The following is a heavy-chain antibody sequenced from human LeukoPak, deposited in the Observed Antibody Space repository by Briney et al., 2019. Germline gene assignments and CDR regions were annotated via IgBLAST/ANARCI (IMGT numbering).Heavy chain of an antibody. Sequence: GGSLRLSCAASGFTFSSYAMTWVRQAPGKGLEWVSAISGGGVTTYYADSVKGRFTISRDNSQNTLFLQMNSLRAEDTAIYYCAKEGRLGYCSGGTCPRDYWGQGTPVTVSS. CDR3: AKEGRLGYCSGGTCPRDY. V-gene: IGHV3-23*01. D-gene: IGHD2-15*01. J-gene: IGHJ4*02. CDR1: GFTFSSYA. CDR2: ISGGGVTT.